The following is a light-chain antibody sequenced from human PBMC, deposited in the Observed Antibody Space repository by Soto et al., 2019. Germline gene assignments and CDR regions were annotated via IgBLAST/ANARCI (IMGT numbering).Light chain of an antibody. V-gene: IGKV1-5*01. CDR1: QSISRW. CDR3: QQYNSYSRT. CDR2: DAS. J-gene: IGKJ2*01. Sequence: DIQMTQSPSTLSASVGDRVTITCRASQSISRWLAGYQQKPGKPPNLLIYDASSLENGVPSRFSGSGSGTEFTLTISSLQPDDLATYYCQQYNSYSRTFGQGTKLEIK.